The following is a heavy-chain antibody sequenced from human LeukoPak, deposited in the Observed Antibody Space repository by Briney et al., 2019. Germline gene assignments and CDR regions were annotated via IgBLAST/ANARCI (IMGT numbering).Heavy chain of an antibody. Sequence: GGSLRLSCAASGFTFSSYGMHWVRQAPGKGLEWVAVISYDGSNKYYADSVKGRFTISRDNSKNTLYLQMNSLRAEDTAVYYCAKVNEGWSGYYYGMDVWGQGTTVTVSS. CDR1: GFTFSSYG. V-gene: IGHV3-30*18. CDR3: AKVNEGWSGYYYGMDV. CDR2: ISYDGSNK. J-gene: IGHJ6*02. D-gene: IGHD3-3*01.